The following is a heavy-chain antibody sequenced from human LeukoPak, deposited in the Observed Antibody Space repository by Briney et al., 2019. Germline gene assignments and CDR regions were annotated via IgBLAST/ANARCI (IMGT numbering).Heavy chain of an antibody. CDR1: GYTFTGYY. D-gene: IGHD3-10*01. J-gene: IGHJ4*02. CDR2: INPNSGGT. V-gene: IGHV1-2*02. CDR3: ALNMVRGVTIY. Sequence: ASVKVSCKASGYTFTGYYMHWVRQAPGQGLELMGWINPNSGGTNYAQNFQGRVTLTRDTSISTAYMELSRLRSDDTAVYYRALNMVRGVTIYWGQGTLVTVAS.